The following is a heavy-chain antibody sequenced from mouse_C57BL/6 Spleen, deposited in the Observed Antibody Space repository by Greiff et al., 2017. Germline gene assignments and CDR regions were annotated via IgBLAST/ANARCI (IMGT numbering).Heavy chain of an antibody. CDR2: IYPGSGST. D-gene: IGHD3-3*01. CDR1: GYTFTSYW. V-gene: IGHV1-55*01. J-gene: IGHJ3*01. CDR3: ARGEGPGAWFAY. Sequence: QVQLQQPGAELVKPGASVKMSCKASGYTFTSYWITWVKQRPGQGLEWIGDIYPGSGSTNYNEKFKSKATLTVDTSSSTAYMRLSSLTSEDSAVYYCARGEGPGAWFAYWGQGTLVTVSA.